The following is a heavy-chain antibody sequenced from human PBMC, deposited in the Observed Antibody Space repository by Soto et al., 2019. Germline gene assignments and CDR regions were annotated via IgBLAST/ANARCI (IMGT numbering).Heavy chain of an antibody. CDR1: GFTFSGSA. CDR2: IRSKANSYAT. J-gene: IGHJ6*02. V-gene: IGHV3-73*02. Sequence: EVQLVESGGGLVQPGGCLKLSCAASGFTFSGSAMHWVRQASGKGLEWVGRIRSKANSYATAYAASVKGRFTISRDDSKNTAYLQMNSLKTEDTAVYHCSGYCSSTSCLDYYGMDVWGQGTTVTVSS. D-gene: IGHD2-2*01. CDR3: SGYCSSTSCLDYYGMDV.